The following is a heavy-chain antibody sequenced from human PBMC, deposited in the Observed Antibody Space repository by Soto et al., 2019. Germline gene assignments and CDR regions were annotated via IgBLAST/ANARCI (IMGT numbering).Heavy chain of an antibody. CDR1: GYTFTSYG. J-gene: IGHJ4*02. V-gene: IGHV1-18*01. CDR2: ISAYNGNT. Sequence: GASVKVSCKASGYTFTSYGISWVRQAPGQGLEWMGWISAYNGNTNYAQKLQGRVTMTTDTSTSTAYMELRSLRSDDTAVYYCARSLTTVTTHYFDYWGQETLVTVSS. CDR3: ARSLTTVTTHYFDY. D-gene: IGHD4-17*01.